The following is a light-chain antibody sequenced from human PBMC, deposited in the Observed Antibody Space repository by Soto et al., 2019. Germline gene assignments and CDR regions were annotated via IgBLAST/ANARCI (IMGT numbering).Light chain of an antibody. CDR1: QSVSSN. CDR3: QQSYSTPTRT. J-gene: IGKJ1*01. V-gene: IGKV3-15*01. CDR2: GAS. Sequence: EIMMTQSPATLSVSPGDRATLSCRASQSVSSNLAWYQQKPGQAPRLLIYGASTRATGIPARFSGSGSGTEFTLTISSLQSEDFATYYCQQSYSTPTRTFGQGTKVDIK.